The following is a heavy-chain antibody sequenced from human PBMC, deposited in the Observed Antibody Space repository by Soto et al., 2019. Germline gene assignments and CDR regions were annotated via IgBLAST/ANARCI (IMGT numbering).Heavy chain of an antibody. CDR3: ARAYHDYSNYGATYGMDV. V-gene: IGHV1-18*01. J-gene: IGHJ6*02. CDR2: ISAYNGNT. CDR1: GYTFTSYG. D-gene: IGHD4-4*01. Sequence: QVQLVQSGAEVKKPGASVKVSCKASGYTFTSYGIIWVRQAPGQGLEWMGWISAYNGNTNYAQKLQGRVTMTTDTATSTAYMELRSLRSDDTAVYYCARAYHDYSNYGATYGMDVWGQGTTVTVSS.